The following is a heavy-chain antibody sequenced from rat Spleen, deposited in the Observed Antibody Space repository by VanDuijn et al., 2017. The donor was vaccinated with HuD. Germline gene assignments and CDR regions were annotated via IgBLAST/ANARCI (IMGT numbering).Heavy chain of an antibody. V-gene: IGHV5-58*01. CDR3: ATPYSFPYGGPSDY. CDR2: INSDGGTT. Sequence: EVQLVESGGGLVQPGRSLKLSCAASGFTFSNYWMYWIRQAPGKVLEWVSSINSDGGTTYYPDSVKGRFTISRDNAKSTLYLQMDSLRSEDTATYYCATPYSFPYGGPSDYWGQGVMVTVSS. CDR1: GFTFSNYW. J-gene: IGHJ2*01. D-gene: IGHD1-11*01.